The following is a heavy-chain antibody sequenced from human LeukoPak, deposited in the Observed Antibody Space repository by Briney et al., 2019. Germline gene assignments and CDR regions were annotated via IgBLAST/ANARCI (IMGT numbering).Heavy chain of an antibody. J-gene: IGHJ4*02. CDR2: ISAYNGNT. CDR1: GYTFTSYG. D-gene: IGHD3-10*01. CDR3: ARDYFAMVRGVIITPLGY. Sequence: ASVKVSCKASGYTFTSYGISWVRQAPGQGLEWMGWISAYNGNTNYAQKLQGRVTMTTDTSTSTAYKELRSLRSDDTAVYYCARDYFAMVRGVIITPLGYWGQGTLVTVSS. V-gene: IGHV1-18*01.